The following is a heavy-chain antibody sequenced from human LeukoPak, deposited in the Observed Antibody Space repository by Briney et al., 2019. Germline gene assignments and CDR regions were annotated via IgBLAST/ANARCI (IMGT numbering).Heavy chain of an antibody. CDR1: GFTFSSYG. D-gene: IGHD2-21*02. CDR3: ARDIVVVTAILDV. CDR2: ISGSGGST. Sequence: GGSLRLSCAASGFTFSSYGMSWVRQAPGKGLEWVSAISGSGGSTYYADSVKGRFTVSRDNAKNSLYLQMNSLRAEDTAVYYCARDIVVVTAILDVWGKGTTVTVSS. V-gene: IGHV3-23*01. J-gene: IGHJ6*04.